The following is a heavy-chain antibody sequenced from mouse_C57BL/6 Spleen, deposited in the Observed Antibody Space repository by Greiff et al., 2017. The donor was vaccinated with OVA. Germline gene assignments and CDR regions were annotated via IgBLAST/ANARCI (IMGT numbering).Heavy chain of an antibody. V-gene: IGHV1-69*01. J-gene: IGHJ3*01. D-gene: IGHD2-12*01. Sequence: VQLQQPGAELVMPGASVKLSCKASGYTFTSYWMHWVKQRPGQGLEWIGEIDPSDSYTNYNQKFKGKSTLTVDKSSSTAYMQLSRLTSEDSAVYYCARGHRNSNDVAYWGQGTLVTVSA. CDR2: IDPSDSYT. CDR3: ARGHRNSNDVAY. CDR1: GYTFTSYW.